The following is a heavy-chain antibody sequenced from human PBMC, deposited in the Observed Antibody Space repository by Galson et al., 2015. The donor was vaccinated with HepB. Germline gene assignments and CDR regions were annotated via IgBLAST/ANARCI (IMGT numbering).Heavy chain of an antibody. CDR2: INPNSGGT. CDR1: GYTFTGYY. D-gene: IGHD6-13*01. Sequence: SVKVSCKASGYTFTGYYMHWVRQAPGQGLEWMGRINPNSGGTNYAQKFQGRVTMTRDTSISTAYMELGRLRSDDTDVYYCARTTRLAAAGTGSRRFDYWGQGTLVTVSS. CDR3: ARTTRLAAAGTGSRRFDY. V-gene: IGHV1-2*05. J-gene: IGHJ4*02.